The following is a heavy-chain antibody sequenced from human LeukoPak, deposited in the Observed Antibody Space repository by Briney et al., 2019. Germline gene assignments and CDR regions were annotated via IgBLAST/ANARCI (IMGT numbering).Heavy chain of an antibody. Sequence: SETLSLTCTVSGGSISSGGYYWSWIRQHPGKGLEWIGYIYYSGSTYYNPSLKSRVTITVDTSKNQFSLKLSSVTAADTAVYYCARALPDAFDIWGQGTMVTVSS. CDR3: ARALPDAFDI. CDR2: IYYSGST. J-gene: IGHJ3*02. V-gene: IGHV4-31*03. CDR1: GGSISSGGYY.